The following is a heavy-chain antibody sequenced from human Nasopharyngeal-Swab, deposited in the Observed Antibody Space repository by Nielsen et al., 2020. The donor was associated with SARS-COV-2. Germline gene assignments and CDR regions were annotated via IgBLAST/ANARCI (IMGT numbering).Heavy chain of an antibody. CDR2: INHGGGP. CDR3: ARGLLYDLGFYYYMDV. J-gene: IGHJ6*03. V-gene: IGHV4-34*01. Sequence: SETLSLTCTVSGGSISSYYWSWIRQPPGKGLEWIGEINHGGGPAYNPSLQSRATILVDMSKNQFSLSLNSVTAADTAVYYCARGLLYDLGFYYYMDVWGKGTTVTVS. D-gene: IGHD2-15*01. CDR1: GGSISSYY.